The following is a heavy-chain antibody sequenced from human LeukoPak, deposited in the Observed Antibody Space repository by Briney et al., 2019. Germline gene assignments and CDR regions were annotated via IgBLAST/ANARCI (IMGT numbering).Heavy chain of an antibody. CDR1: GFTFGDYA. Sequence: GGSLRLSCTASGFTFGDYAMTWVRQAPGKGLEWVGFIRSEAYGGTPEYAASVKGRFTISRDDSKSIAYLQMNSLKTEDAAVYYCTRDQTPYYWGQGTLVTVSS. CDR2: IRSEAYGGTP. J-gene: IGHJ4*02. V-gene: IGHV3-49*04. CDR3: TRDQTPYY.